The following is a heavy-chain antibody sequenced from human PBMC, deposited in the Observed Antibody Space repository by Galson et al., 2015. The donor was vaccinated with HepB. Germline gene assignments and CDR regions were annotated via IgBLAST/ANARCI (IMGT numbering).Heavy chain of an antibody. Sequence: SLRLSCAASGFTFHDYAMHWVRQAPGKGLEWVSGITSNSGNTGYVDSVKGRFTISRDNAKNSLYLQMNSLRGEDTALYYCAKARPYGRFPGTDYFDYWGQGTLVIVSS. V-gene: IGHV3-9*01. D-gene: IGHD4-17*01. CDR2: ITSNSGNT. J-gene: IGHJ4*02. CDR1: GFTFHDYA. CDR3: AKARPYGRFPGTDYFDY.